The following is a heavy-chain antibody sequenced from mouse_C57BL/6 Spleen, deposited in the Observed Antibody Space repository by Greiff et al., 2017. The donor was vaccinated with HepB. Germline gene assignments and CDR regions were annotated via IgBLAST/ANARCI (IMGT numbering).Heavy chain of an antibody. CDR2: INPSSGYT. CDR3: ARGGDYDGGFAY. Sequence: QVQLQQSGAELARPGASVKMSCKASGYTFTSYTMHWVKQRPGQGLEWIGYINPSSGYTKYIQKFKDKATVTADKSSSTDYMQLSSLTSEDSAVYYCARGGDYDGGFAYWGQGTLVTVSA. CDR1: GYTFTSYT. J-gene: IGHJ3*01. D-gene: IGHD2-4*01. V-gene: IGHV1-4*01.